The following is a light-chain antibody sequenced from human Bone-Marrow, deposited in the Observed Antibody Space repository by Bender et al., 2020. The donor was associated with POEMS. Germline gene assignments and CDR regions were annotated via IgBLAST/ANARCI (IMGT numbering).Light chain of an antibody. CDR3: CSYAGSTTV. CDR2: EVI. Sequence: QSALTQPASVSGSPGQSITISCTGTSSDVGNYNLVSWYQHHPGKAPKLMIYEVIKRPSGVSNRFSGSKSGNTASLTISGLQAEDEADYYCCSYAGSTTVFGGGTELTVL. CDR1: SSDVGNYNL. V-gene: IGLV2-23*02. J-gene: IGLJ2*01.